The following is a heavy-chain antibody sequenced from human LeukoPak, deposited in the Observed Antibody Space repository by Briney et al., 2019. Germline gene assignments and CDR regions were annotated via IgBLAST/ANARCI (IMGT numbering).Heavy chain of an antibody. D-gene: IGHD2-2*01. V-gene: IGHV4-39*07. CDR2: IYYSGST. CDR3: ARCESGSTSCYYHY. Sequence: SETLSLTCTVSGGSISSSSYHWGWIRQPPGKGLEWIGSIYYSGSTYYNPSLKSRVTISVDTSKNQFSLKLSSVTAADTAVYYCARCESGSTSCYYHYWGQGTLVTVSS. CDR1: GGSISSSSYH. J-gene: IGHJ4*02.